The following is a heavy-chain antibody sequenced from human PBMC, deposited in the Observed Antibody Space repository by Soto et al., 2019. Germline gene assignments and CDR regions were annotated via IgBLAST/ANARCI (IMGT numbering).Heavy chain of an antibody. J-gene: IGHJ5*02. V-gene: IGHV3-13*01. CDR3: ARDAHGSSGRGFGELRAGWFDP. CDR1: GFTFSSYD. D-gene: IGHD3-10*01. CDR2: IGTAGDT. Sequence: GGSLRLSCAASGFTFSSYDMHWVRQATGKGLEWVSAIGTAGDTYYPGSVKGRFTISRENAKNSLYLQMNSLRAEDTAVYYCARDAHGSSGRGFGELRAGWFDPWGQGTLVTVSS.